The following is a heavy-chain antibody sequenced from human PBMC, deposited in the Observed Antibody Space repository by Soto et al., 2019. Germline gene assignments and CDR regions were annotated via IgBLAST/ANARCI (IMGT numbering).Heavy chain of an antibody. J-gene: IGHJ6*04. CDR1: GFTFSSYA. V-gene: IGHV3-23*01. CDR2: ISGSGGST. CDR3: AKVSSGVRFLEWLPARWGMDV. D-gene: IGHD3-3*01. Sequence: AGGSLRLSCAASGFTFSSYAMSWVRQAPGKGLEWVSAISGSGGSTYYADSVKGRFTISRDNSKNTLYLQMNSLRAEDTAVYYCAKVSSGVRFLEWLPARWGMDVWGKGTTVTVSS.